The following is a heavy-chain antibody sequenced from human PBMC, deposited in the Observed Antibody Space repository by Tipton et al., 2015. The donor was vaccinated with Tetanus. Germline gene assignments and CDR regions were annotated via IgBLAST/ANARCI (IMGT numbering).Heavy chain of an antibody. Sequence: QLVQSGAEVKKPGASVKVSCKASGYTFTSYGISWVRQAPGQGLGWMGWINPNSGGTIYAQKFQGRVTMTRDTSISTVYMELSRPRSDDTAVYYCARDRGDYIYYGMDVWGPGTTVTVSS. D-gene: IGHD3-22*01. CDR3: ARDRGDYIYYGMDV. CDR1: GYTFTSYG. V-gene: IGHV1-2*02. J-gene: IGHJ6*02. CDR2: INPNSGGT.